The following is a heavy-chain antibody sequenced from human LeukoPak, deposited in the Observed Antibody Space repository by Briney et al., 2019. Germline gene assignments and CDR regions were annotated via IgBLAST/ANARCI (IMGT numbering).Heavy chain of an antibody. Sequence: GRSLRLSCAASGFTLSSYAMHWVRQAPGKGLEWVAVISYDGSNKYYADSVKGRFTISRDNSKNTLYLQMNSLRAEDTAVYYCAREEAYGDPGDYWGQGTLVTVSS. D-gene: IGHD4-17*01. CDR3: AREEAYGDPGDY. CDR1: GFTLSSYA. CDR2: ISYDGSNK. V-gene: IGHV3-30-3*01. J-gene: IGHJ4*02.